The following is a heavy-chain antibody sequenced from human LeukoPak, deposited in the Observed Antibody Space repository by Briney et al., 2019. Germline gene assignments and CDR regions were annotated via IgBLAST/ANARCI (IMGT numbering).Heavy chain of an antibody. CDR3: GRSERERIVLVVYAYFDY. V-gene: IGHV4-39*01. Sequence: SETLSLTCTVSGGSISSSSYYWGWIRQPPGKGLEWIGSIYYSGSTYYNPSLKSRVTISVDTSKNQFSLKLSSVTAADTAVYYCGRSERERIVLVVYAYFDYWGQGTLVTVSS. CDR2: IYYSGST. CDR1: GGSISSSSYY. D-gene: IGHD2-8*02. J-gene: IGHJ4*02.